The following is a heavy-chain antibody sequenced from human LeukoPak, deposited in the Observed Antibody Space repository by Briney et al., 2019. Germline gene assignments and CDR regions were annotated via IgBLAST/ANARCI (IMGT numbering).Heavy chain of an antibody. CDR3: ARAKFWSGLDY. D-gene: IGHD3-3*01. CDR1: GGSISSGTYY. CDR2: VYTSGST. V-gene: IGHV4-61*02. J-gene: IGHJ4*02. Sequence: SQTLSLTCTVSGGSISSGTYYWSWIRRPAGKGLEWIGRVYTSGSTSYTPSLKSRVTISVDTSKNQFSLKLSSVTAADTAVYYCARAKFWSGLDYWGQGTLVTVSS.